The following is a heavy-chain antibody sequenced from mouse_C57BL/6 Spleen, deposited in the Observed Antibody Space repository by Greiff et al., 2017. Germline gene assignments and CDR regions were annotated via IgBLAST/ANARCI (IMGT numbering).Heavy chain of an antibody. CDR3: TREITTVALYYDAMDY. CDR2: IDPETGGT. D-gene: IGHD1-1*01. CDR1: GYTFTDYE. Sequence: VQLQQSGAELVRPGASVTLSCKASGYTFTDYEMHWVKQTPVHGLEWIGAIDPETGGTAYNQKFKGKAILTADKSSSTAYMELRSLTSEDSAVYYCTREITTVALYYDAMDYWGQGTSVTVSS. J-gene: IGHJ4*01. V-gene: IGHV1-15*01.